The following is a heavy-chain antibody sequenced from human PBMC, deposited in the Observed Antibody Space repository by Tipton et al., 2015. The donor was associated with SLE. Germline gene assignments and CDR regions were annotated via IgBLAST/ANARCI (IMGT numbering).Heavy chain of an antibody. CDR2: IHTNTRNP. D-gene: IGHD5-12*01. J-gene: IGHJ4*02. CDR3: ARDPGLWQRRYFDY. V-gene: IGHV7-4-1*02. CDR1: GYIFTTYA. Sequence: QSGAEVKKPGASVKLSCKASGYIFTTYAMHWVRQAPGQGLEWMGWIHTNTRNPTYAQGFTGRFVFSLDTSVSTAYLQISGLKAEDTAVYFCARDPGLWQRRYFDYWGQGTLVTVFS.